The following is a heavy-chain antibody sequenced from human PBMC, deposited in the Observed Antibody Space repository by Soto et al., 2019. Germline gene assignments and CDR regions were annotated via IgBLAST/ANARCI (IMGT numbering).Heavy chain of an antibody. CDR1: GGSISSGDYY. J-gene: IGHJ1*01. V-gene: IGHV4-30-4*01. CDR3: ALRYSSSSGIAVAGGEYFQH. D-gene: IGHD6-19*01. Sequence: SETLSLTCTVSGGSISSGDYYWSWIRQPPGKGLEWIGYIYYSGSTYYNPSLKSRVTISVDTSKNQFSLKLSSVTAADTAVYYCALRYSSSSGIAVAGGEYFQHWGQGTLVTVSS. CDR2: IYYSGST.